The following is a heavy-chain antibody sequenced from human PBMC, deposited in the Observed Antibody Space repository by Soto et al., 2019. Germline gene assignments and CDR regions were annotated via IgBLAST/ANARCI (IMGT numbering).Heavy chain of an antibody. V-gene: IGHV4-34*01. Sequence: SETLSLTCGVYGGSLSGYYWTWIRQPPGKGLEWIGEINQSGSTNYNPSLKSRVTISVDTSKNQFSLNLSSVIAADTAVYYCARGVLVWFGDFGSCALDFSGQGTTVTVSS. J-gene: IGHJ6*02. CDR2: INQSGST. CDR1: GGSLSGYY. D-gene: IGHD3-10*01. CDR3: ARGVLVWFGDFGSCALDF.